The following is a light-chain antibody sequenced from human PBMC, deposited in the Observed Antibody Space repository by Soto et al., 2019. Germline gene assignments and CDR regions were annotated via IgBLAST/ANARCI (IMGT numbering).Light chain of an antibody. J-gene: IGLJ1*01. CDR2: EVS. V-gene: IGLV2-14*01. Sequence: QSALTQPASASGSPGQSITISCTGTSSDVGGYNYVSWYQQHPGKAPKLMIYEVSNRPSGVSNRFSGSKSGNTASLTISGLQAEDEADYYCSSYTSSSTPDVFGTGTKLTVL. CDR1: SSDVGGYNY. CDR3: SSYTSSSTPDV.